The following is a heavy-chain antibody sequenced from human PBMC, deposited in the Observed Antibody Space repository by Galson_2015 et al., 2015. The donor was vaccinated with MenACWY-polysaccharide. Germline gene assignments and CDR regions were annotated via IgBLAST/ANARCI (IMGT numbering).Heavy chain of an antibody. Sequence: SLRLSCAASGFTFSSYAMSWVRQAPGKGLEWVSAISGSGGSTYYADSVKGRFTISRDNSKNTLYLQMNSLRSDDTAVYYCARGPASAYCSSTSCHHYFDYWGQGTLVTVSS. CDR2: ISGSGGST. J-gene: IGHJ4*02. V-gene: IGHV3-23*01. CDR3: ARGPASAYCSSTSCHHYFDY. D-gene: IGHD2-2*01. CDR1: GFTFSSYA.